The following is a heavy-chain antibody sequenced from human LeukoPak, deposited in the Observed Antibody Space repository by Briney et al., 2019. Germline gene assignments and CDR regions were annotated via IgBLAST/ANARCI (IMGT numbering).Heavy chain of an antibody. V-gene: IGHV1-46*01. Sequence: ASVKVSCKASGYTFTSYYMHWVRQAPGQGPEWMGIINHSGGSATYAQKFQGRVTMTRDTSTTTVYMELSSLRSEDTAVYYCARGGEMATVPHLYYFDDWGQGTLVTVSS. D-gene: IGHD5-24*01. CDR2: INHSGGSA. J-gene: IGHJ4*02. CDR1: GYTFTSYY. CDR3: ARGGEMATVPHLYYFDD.